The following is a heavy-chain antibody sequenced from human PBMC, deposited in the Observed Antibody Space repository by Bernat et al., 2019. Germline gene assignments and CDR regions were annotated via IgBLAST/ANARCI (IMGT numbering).Heavy chain of an antibody. CDR1: GYTFTSYA. D-gene: IGHD6-13*01. J-gene: IGHJ4*02. Sequence: QVQLVQSGAEVKKPGASVKVSCKASGYTFTSYAMHWVRQAPGQRLEWMGWINAGNGNTKYSQKFQGRVTITRDTSASTAYMELSSLRSEDTAVYYCAIYHPAAGRAFDYWGQGTLVTVSS. CDR2: INAGNGNT. CDR3: AIYHPAAGRAFDY. V-gene: IGHV1-3*01.